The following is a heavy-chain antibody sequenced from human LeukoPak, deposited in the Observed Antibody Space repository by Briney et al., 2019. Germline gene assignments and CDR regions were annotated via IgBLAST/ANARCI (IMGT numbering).Heavy chain of an antibody. J-gene: IGHJ4*02. Sequence: ASVKVSCKPSGYTFTSYYMHRVRQAPGQGLEWMGIINPSGGSTSYAQKFQGRVTMTRDTSTSTVYMELSSLRSEDTAVYYCARAGYGYSFDYWGQGTQVTVSS. CDR2: INPSGGST. CDR1: GYTFTSYY. D-gene: IGHD5-18*01. V-gene: IGHV1-46*01. CDR3: ARAGYGYSFDY.